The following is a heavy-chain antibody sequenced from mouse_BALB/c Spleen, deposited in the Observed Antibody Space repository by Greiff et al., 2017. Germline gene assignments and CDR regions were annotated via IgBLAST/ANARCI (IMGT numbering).Heavy chain of an antibody. Sequence: QVQLKQPGAELVKPGTSLKLSCKASGYNFTSYWLNWVKLRPGQGLEWIGDIYPGSGSTNYNEKFKSKATLTVDTSSSTAYMQLGSLASENSALDYSAIPHIYKGDNGPAWFDYWGQGTLVTVSA. V-gene: IGHV1-55*01. D-gene: IGHD2-13*01. J-gene: IGHJ3*01. CDR1: GYNFTSYW. CDR3: AIPHIYKGDNGPAWFDY. CDR2: IYPGSGST.